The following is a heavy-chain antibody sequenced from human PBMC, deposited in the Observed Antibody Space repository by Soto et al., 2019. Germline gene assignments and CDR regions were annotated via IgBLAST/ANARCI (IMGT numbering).Heavy chain of an antibody. Sequence: PGGSLRLSCAASGFTFSSYWMSWVRQAPGKGLEWVANIKQDGSEQYYVDSVKGRFTISRDNAKNSLYLQMNRLRAEDTAVYYCARVKLVAVASLFSYFFDSWGQGTLVTVSS. CDR2: IKQDGSEQ. CDR1: GFTFSSYW. D-gene: IGHD2-8*02. V-gene: IGHV3-7*01. J-gene: IGHJ4*01. CDR3: ARVKLVAVASLFSYFFDS.